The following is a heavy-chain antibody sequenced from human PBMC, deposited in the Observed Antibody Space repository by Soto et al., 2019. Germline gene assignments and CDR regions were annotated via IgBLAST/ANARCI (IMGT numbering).Heavy chain of an antibody. D-gene: IGHD5-12*01. CDR3: AKDDSGYDDFDY. CDR2: ISGNGDGT. Sequence: GGSLRLSCAASGFTFSNYAMTWVRRAPGRGLEWLSAISGNGDGTYYANSVKGRFTISRDNFKNTLYLQMNSLRAEDTAVYYCAKDDSGYDDFDYCGLGPLVTVYS. J-gene: IGHJ4*02. V-gene: IGHV3-23*01. CDR1: GFTFSNYA.